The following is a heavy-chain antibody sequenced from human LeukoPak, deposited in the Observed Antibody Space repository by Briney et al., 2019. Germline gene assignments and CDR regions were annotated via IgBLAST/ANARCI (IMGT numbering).Heavy chain of an antibody. CDR1: GFTFTTYA. CDR3: ARRGGDSGGYYAAYFDY. D-gene: IGHD1-26*01. J-gene: IGHJ4*02. V-gene: IGHV3-23*01. Sequence: PGGSLRLSCAASGFTFTTYAMSWVRQASGKGLEWVSSVSGNGHHTYYADSVKGRFIISSDNSKNMVFLQMNSLRAEDTAVYYCARRGGDSGGYYAAYFDYWGQGTLVTVSS. CDR2: VSGNGHHT.